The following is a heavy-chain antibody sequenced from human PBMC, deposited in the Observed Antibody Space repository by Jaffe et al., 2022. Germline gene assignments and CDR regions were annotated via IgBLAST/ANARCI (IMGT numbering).Heavy chain of an antibody. D-gene: IGHD3-10*01. Sequence: QVQLVQSGAEVKKPGASVKVSCKASGYTFTSYYMHWVRQAPGQGLEWMGIINPSGGSTSYAQKFQGRVTMTRDTSTSTVYMELSSLRSEDTAVYYCARDCLGEITMVQGVMSWFDPWGQGTLVTVSS. J-gene: IGHJ5*02. V-gene: IGHV1-46*03. CDR1: GYTFTSYY. CDR3: ARDCLGEITMVQGVMSWFDP. CDR2: INPSGGST.